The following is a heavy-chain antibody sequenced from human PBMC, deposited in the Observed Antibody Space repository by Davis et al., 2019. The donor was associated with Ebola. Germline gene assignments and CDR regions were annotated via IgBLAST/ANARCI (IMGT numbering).Heavy chain of an antibody. CDR1: GFTFSTYA. CDR3: ARLVAYCGGDCPGDY. Sequence: GESLKISCTTSGFTFSTYALSWVRQAPGKGLEWVSAISGSGGSTYYADSVKGRFTISRDNSKNTLYLQMNSLRDEDTAVYYCARLVAYCGGDCPGDYWGQGTLVTVSS. V-gene: IGHV3-23*01. D-gene: IGHD2-21*01. J-gene: IGHJ4*02. CDR2: ISGSGGST.